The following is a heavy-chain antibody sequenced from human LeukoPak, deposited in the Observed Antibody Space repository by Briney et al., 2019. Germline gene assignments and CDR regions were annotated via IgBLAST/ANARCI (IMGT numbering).Heavy chain of an antibody. CDR1: GYAFTGYY. Sequence: ASVKVSCKASGYAFTGYYIHWVRQAPGQGLEWTGWINPNSGDTNYAQKFQGRVTMTRDTSITTAYMELSRLRSDDTAVYYCASVLSPTTVTTYSPYDYWGQGTLVTVSS. V-gene: IGHV1-2*02. D-gene: IGHD4-17*01. CDR3: ASVLSPTTVTTYSPYDY. J-gene: IGHJ4*02. CDR2: INPNSGDT.